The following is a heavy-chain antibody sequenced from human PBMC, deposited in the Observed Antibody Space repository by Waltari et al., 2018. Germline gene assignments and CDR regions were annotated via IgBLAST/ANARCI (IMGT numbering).Heavy chain of an antibody. D-gene: IGHD5-18*01. CDR2: VDPEDGET. V-gene: IGHV1-69-2*01. J-gene: IGHJ4*02. CDR3: ATDPSRLPRIRHDY. Sequence: EVQLVQSGAEVKKPGATVKISCKASGYTFTDYYMPWGQQAPGKGLEWMGRVDPEDGETIYAEKFQGRVTITADTSTDTAYMELSSLRSEDTAVYYCATDPSRLPRIRHDYWGQGTLVTVSS. CDR1: GYTFTDYY.